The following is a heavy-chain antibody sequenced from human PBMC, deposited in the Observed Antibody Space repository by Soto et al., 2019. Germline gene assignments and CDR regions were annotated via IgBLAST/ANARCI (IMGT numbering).Heavy chain of an antibody. V-gene: IGHV1-3*01. D-gene: IGHD6-19*01. CDR1: GYTFTGYA. CDR3: ACAVSVAPDFDY. CDR2: INAGNGNT. J-gene: IGHJ4*02. Sequence: GASVKLSCKASGYTFTGYAMHWVRHAPGQRLEWMGWINAGNGNTKYSQKFQGRVTITRDTSASTAYMELSSLRSEDTAVYYCACAVSVAPDFDYWSQGTLLTVSS.